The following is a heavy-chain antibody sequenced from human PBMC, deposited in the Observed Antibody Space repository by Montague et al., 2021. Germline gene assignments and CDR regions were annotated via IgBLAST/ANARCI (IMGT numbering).Heavy chain of an antibody. Sequence: SLRLSCAASGFSFSSLWMHWVRQAPGKGLVWVSQITSDGSDTNYADSVKGRFTISRDNAKSTLYLQMNSLRDGDTAVYYCVRDRPTAWFDSWGQGTLVTVSS. V-gene: IGHV3-74*01. CDR3: VRDRPTAWFDS. CDR1: GFSFSSLW. J-gene: IGHJ5*01. D-gene: IGHD5-18*01. CDR2: ITSDGSDT.